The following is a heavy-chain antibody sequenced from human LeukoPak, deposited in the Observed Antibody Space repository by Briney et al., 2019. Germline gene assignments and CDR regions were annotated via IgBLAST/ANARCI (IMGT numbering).Heavy chain of an antibody. Sequence: GESLKISCKGSGYSFTSYWIGWVRQMPGKGLEWMGTIYPGDSDTRYSPSFQGQVTISVDKSMTTAYLQWGSLKVSDTAMYYCARQRESWFDPWGQGTLVTVSS. CDR2: IYPGDSDT. V-gene: IGHV5-51*01. CDR3: ARQRESWFDP. J-gene: IGHJ5*02. CDR1: GYSFTSYW. D-gene: IGHD1-26*01.